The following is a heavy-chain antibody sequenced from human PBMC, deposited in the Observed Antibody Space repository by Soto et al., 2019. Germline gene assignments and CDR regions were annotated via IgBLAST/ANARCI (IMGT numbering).Heavy chain of an antibody. Sequence: SETLSLTCAVYGGSFSGYYWSWIRQPPGKGLEWIGEINHSGSTNYNPSLKSQVTISVDTSKNQFSLKLSSVTAADTAVYYCARASAYRDWFDPWGQGTLVTVSS. V-gene: IGHV4-34*01. CDR3: ARASAYRDWFDP. CDR2: INHSGST. CDR1: GGSFSGYY. J-gene: IGHJ5*02. D-gene: IGHD6-25*01.